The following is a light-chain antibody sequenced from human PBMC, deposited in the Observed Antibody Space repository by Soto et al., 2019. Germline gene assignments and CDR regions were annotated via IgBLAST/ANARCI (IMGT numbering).Light chain of an antibody. Sequence: QSALTQPRSVSGSPGQSVTISCTGTSSDVGGYNYVSWYRQHPGKAPKLIIYDVTKRPSGVPDRFSGSKSGNTASLTISGLQAEDEADYYCSSCGGSSVFGTGTKLTVL. CDR2: DVT. CDR1: SSDVGGYNY. CDR3: SSCGGSSV. J-gene: IGLJ1*01. V-gene: IGLV2-11*01.